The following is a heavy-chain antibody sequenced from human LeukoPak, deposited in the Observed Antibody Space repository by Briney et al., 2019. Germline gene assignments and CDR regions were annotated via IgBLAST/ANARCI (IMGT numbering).Heavy chain of an antibody. Sequence: ASVKVSCKASGYTFTGYYMHWVRQAPGQGLEWMGWINTNTGNPTYAQGFTGRFVFSLDTSVSTAYLQISSLKAEDTAVYYCARVLRYNWNYGPNYWGQGTLVTVSS. D-gene: IGHD1-7*01. CDR3: ARVLRYNWNYGPNY. CDR1: GYTFTGYY. J-gene: IGHJ4*02. CDR2: INTNTGNP. V-gene: IGHV7-4-1*02.